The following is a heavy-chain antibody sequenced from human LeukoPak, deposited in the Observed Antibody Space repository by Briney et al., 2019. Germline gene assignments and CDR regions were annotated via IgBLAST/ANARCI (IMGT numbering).Heavy chain of an antibody. CDR1: GFTFSGYG. CDR3: AKEEEQLVDF. V-gene: IGHV3-30*18. Sequence: GGSLRLSCAASGFTFSGYGMHWVRQAPGKGLEWVAVISCDGSNKYYADSVKGRFTISRDNSKNTLYLQMNSLRAEDTAVFYCAKEEEQLVDFWGQGTLVTVSS. CDR2: ISCDGSNK. J-gene: IGHJ4*02. D-gene: IGHD6-13*01.